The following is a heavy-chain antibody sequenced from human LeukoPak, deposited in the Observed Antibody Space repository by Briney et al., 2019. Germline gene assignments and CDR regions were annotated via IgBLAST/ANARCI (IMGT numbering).Heavy chain of an antibody. CDR3: ARDNFSGSYSY. Sequence: PSETLSLTCAVYGGSFSGYYWSWIRQPPGKGLEWIGEINHSGSTNYNPSLKSRVTISVDTSKNQFSLKLSSVTAADTAVYYCARDNFSGSYSYWGQGTLVTVSS. V-gene: IGHV4-34*01. D-gene: IGHD3-10*01. CDR2: INHSGST. CDR1: GGSFSGYY. J-gene: IGHJ4*02.